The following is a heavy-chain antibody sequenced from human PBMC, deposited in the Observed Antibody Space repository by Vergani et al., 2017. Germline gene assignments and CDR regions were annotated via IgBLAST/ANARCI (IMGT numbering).Heavy chain of an antibody. CDR1: GFTFSSYA. Sequence: EVQLLESGGGLVQPGGSLRLSCAASGFTFSSYAMSWVRQAPGKGLEWVSAISGSGGSTYYADSVKGRFTISRDNSKNTLYLQMNSLRAEDTAVYYCARVSPTVTTAVVGAFDIWGQGTMVTVSS. J-gene: IGHJ3*02. CDR3: ARVSPTVTTAVVGAFDI. V-gene: IGHV3-23*01. CDR2: ISGSGGST. D-gene: IGHD4-17*01.